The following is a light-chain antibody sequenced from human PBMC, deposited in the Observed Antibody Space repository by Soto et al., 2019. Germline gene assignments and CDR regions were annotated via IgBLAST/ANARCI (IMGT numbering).Light chain of an antibody. CDR2: DAS. J-gene: IGLJ1*01. V-gene: IGLV2-14*03. CDR1: SSDVGAYNY. Sequence: QSVLTQPASVSGSPGQSIAISCTGTSSDVGAYNYVSWYQQYPGKAPKLMIYDASNRPSGVSDRFSGSKSGNTASLTISGLQAEVEADYYCSSYTTSFTHVFGPGTKLTDL. CDR3: SSYTTSFTHV.